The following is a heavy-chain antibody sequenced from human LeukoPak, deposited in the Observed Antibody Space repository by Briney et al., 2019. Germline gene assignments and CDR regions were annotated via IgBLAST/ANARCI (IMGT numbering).Heavy chain of an antibody. V-gene: IGHV3-74*01. CDR3: TRQIIYGMDV. CDR2: ILSDGTDA. Sequence: PGGSLRLPCVASGFIPPNHWMHWVRQGPGKGLVWVAQILSDGTDAAYGDSVKGRFTISRDTAKNTLYLQMNSLRAEDTALYFCTRQIIYGMDVWGQGTTVAVSS. D-gene: IGHD3-10*01. CDR1: GFIPPNHW. J-gene: IGHJ6*02.